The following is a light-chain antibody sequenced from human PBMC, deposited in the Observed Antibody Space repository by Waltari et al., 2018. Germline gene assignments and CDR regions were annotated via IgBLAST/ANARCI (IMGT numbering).Light chain of an antibody. CDR3: KHYYDNPTI. V-gene: IGKV1-6*02. J-gene: IGKJ2*01. Sequence: IQMTQSPSALSASVVDTVTLSCRASQNIYYNLAWYQQKPGKAPELLMYAASSRQSGFPSRFSGSGSGTELTLTITTLQPEDSAIYCCKHYYDNPTIFGQGTKVEI. CDR2: AAS. CDR1: QNIYYN.